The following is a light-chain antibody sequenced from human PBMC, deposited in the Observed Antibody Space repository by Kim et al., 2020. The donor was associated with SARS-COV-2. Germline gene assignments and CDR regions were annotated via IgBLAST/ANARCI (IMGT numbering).Light chain of an antibody. CDR2: KVS. J-gene: IGKJ4*01. CDR1: EGLQSW. Sequence: AAVGDRVTSTCRASEGLQSWLAWYQQKPGKAPNLLIQKVSSLETVVPTMFSGSGSGTEFTLTISIQQAVDFATYYCQQYKTYPLTFGGGTKVDIK. CDR3: QQYKTYPLT. V-gene: IGKV1-5*03.